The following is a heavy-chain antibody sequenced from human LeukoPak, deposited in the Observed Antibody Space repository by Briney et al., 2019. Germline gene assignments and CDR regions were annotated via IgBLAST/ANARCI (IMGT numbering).Heavy chain of an antibody. CDR3: AGVVPAAIARGWFDP. CDR2: IYYSGST. J-gene: IGHJ5*02. D-gene: IGHD2-2*02. V-gene: IGHV4-39*07. CDR1: GGSISSSSYY. Sequence: SETLSLTCTVSGGSISSSSYYWGWIRQPPGKGLEWIGSIYYSGSTYYNPSLKSRVTISVDTSKNQFSLKLSSVTAADTAVYYCAGVVPAAIARGWFDPWGQGTLVTVSS.